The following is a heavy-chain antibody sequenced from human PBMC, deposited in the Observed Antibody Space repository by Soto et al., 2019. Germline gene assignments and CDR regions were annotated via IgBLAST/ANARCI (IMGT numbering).Heavy chain of an antibody. CDR3: VRDDICPGIDY. CDR1: GFTFSSYW. V-gene: IGHV3-74*01. J-gene: IGHJ4*02. CDR2: INSDGSTT. Sequence: PGGSLRLSCAASGFTFSSYWMHWVRRAPGRGLVWVSHINSDGSTTSYADSVEGRFTISRDNAKNTLYLQMNSLRAEDTAVYYCVRDDICPGIDYWGLGTLVTV. D-gene: IGHD3-3*02.